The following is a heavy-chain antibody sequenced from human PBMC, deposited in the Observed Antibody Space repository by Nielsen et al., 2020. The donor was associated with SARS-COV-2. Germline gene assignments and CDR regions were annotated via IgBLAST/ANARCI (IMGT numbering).Heavy chain of an antibody. CDR1: GGTFSSYA. Sequence: SVKVSCKASGGTFSSYAISWVRQAPGQGLEWMGGIIPIFGTANYAQKFQGRDTITADESTSTAYMELSSLRSEDTAVYYCARDYKRLYSSSSTGWFDPWGQGTLVTVSS. D-gene: IGHD6-6*01. J-gene: IGHJ5*02. CDR3: ARDYKRLYSSSSTGWFDP. CDR2: IIPIFGTA. V-gene: IGHV1-69*13.